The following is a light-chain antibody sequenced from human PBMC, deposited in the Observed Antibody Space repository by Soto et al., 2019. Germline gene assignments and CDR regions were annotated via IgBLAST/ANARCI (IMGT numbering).Light chain of an antibody. CDR1: VRDIGAHEY. V-gene: IGLV2-14*01. CDR2: GVK. CDR3: SSYTTSYFSV. J-gene: IGLJ1*01. Sequence: LLAYVSGSPAQSSRISCTGSVRDIGAHEYLIWYQQHPGKAPKLLIYGVKKRPSGVSYRFSASKSAFTASLTISGLQAEDEANYSCSSYTTSYFSVCGPGTKVTVL.